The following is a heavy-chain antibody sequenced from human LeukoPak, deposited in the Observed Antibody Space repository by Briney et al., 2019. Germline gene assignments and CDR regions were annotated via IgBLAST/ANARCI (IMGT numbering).Heavy chain of an antibody. CDR1: GGTFSSYA. J-gene: IGHJ4*02. CDR3: ARVTDYDYVSR. D-gene: IGHD3-16*01. CDR2: IIPTFGTA. Sequence: SVKVSCKASGGTFSSYAISWVRQAPGQGLEWMGGIIPTFGTANYAQKFQGRATITADKSTSTAYMELSSLRSEDTAVYYCARVTDYDYVSRWGQGTLVTVSS. V-gene: IGHV1-69*06.